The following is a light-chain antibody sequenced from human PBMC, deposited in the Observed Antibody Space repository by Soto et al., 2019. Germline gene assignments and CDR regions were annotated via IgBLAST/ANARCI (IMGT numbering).Light chain of an antibody. CDR1: QDIKNY. V-gene: IGKV1-33*01. CDR2: DAS. CDR3: QQYDHFVP. Sequence: DIQMTQSPSSLAASVGDRVTITCRASQDIKNYLNWYQQKPGKAPKLLIYDASNLEIGVPSRFSGSGSGTHFIFTIDSLQPEDIATYYCQQYDHFVPFGGGTKVEF. J-gene: IGKJ4*01.